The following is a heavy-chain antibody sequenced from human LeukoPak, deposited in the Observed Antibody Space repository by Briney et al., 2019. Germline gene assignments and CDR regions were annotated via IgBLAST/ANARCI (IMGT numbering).Heavy chain of an antibody. V-gene: IGHV1-69*13. Sequence: SVKVSCKASGGTFSNYAITWVRQAPGQGLEWMGGIIPIFGTTNYAQKFQGRVTVTADESTSTAYMELSRLRSDDTAVYYCARDQGDYVYWGQGALVTVSS. CDR3: ARDQGDYVY. J-gene: IGHJ4*02. D-gene: IGHD4-17*01. CDR1: GGTFSNYA. CDR2: IIPIFGTT.